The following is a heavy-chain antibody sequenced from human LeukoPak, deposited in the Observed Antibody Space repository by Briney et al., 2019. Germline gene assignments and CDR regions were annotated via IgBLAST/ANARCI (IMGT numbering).Heavy chain of an antibody. CDR3: ARKEYYFDY. CDR1: GGSFSGYY. V-gene: IGHV4-59*01. J-gene: IGHJ4*02. CDR2: IYYSGST. Sequence: SETLSLTCAVYGGSFSGYYWSWIRQPPGKGLEWIGYIYYSGSTNYNPSLKSRVTISVDTSKNQFSLKLSSVTAADTAVYYCARKEYYFDYWGQGTLVTVSS.